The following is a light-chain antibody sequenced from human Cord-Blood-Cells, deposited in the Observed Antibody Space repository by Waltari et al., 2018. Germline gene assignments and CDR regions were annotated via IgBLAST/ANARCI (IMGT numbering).Light chain of an antibody. CDR2: EVS. CDR3: SSYTSSSTVV. CDR1: SSDVGGYNY. Sequence: QSALTQPASVSGSPGQSITISCTGTSSDVGGYNYVSWYQQHPGKAPKLMLYEVSNRPSGVSNRFSGSKSGNTASLTISGLQAEDEADYDCSSYTSSSTVVFGGGSKLTVL. J-gene: IGLJ2*01. V-gene: IGLV2-14*01.